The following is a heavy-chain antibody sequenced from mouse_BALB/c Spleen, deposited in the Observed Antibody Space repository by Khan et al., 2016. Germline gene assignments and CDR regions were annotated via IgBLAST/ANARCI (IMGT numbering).Heavy chain of an antibody. V-gene: IGHV5-9-2*01. CDR1: GFTFSSYG. Sequence: EVQLVVSGGGLVKPGGSLKLSCAASGFTFSSYGMSWVRQTPEKRLEWVATVSGSGSSTYYPDSVKGRFTISRDNAKNNLDLQVSSLRSEDTAWYYCGRGRDYFDYWGQGTTLTVSS. CDR2: VSGSGSST. J-gene: IGHJ2*01. D-gene: IGHD3-3*01. CDR3: GRGRDYFDY.